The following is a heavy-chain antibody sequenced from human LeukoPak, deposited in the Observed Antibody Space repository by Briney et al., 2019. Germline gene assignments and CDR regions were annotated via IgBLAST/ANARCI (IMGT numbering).Heavy chain of an antibody. J-gene: IGHJ5*02. CDR3: ARDAYGDSSRWFDP. CDR1: GYTFTSYG. Sequence: ASVKVSCKASGYTFTSYGISWVRQAPGQGLEWMGWISAYNGKTNYAHKLHGRVTLTTDTSTSTAYMELRSLRSDDTAVYYCARDAYGDSSRWFDPWGQGTLVTVSS. V-gene: IGHV1-18*04. CDR2: ISAYNGKT. D-gene: IGHD4-17*01.